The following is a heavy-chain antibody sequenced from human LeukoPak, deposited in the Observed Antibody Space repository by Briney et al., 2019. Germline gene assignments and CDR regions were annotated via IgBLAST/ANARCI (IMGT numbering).Heavy chain of an antibody. CDR1: GGSISGGDYY. J-gene: IGHJ4*02. Sequence: PSQTLSLTCTVSGGSISGGDYYWNWIRQPAGKGLEWIGRIYTSGSTNYNPSLKSRLTISVDTSKNQFSLKLSSVTAADTAVYYCARTYSSGWYYFDYWGQGTLVTVSS. V-gene: IGHV4-61*02. CDR3: ARTYSSGWYYFDY. CDR2: IYTSGST. D-gene: IGHD6-19*01.